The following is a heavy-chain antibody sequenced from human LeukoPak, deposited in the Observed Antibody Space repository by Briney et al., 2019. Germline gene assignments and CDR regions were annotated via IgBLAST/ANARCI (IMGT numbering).Heavy chain of an antibody. CDR3: ARAPNYDFWSGYLDY. Sequence: SGTLSLTCAVSGGSISSSNWWSWVRQPPGKGLEWIGEIYHSGSTYYNPSLKSRVIISVDTSKNHFSLKLSSVTAADTAVYYCARAPNYDFWSGYLDYWGQGTLVTVSS. CDR2: IYHSGST. V-gene: IGHV4-4*02. D-gene: IGHD3-3*01. J-gene: IGHJ4*02. CDR1: GGSISSSNW.